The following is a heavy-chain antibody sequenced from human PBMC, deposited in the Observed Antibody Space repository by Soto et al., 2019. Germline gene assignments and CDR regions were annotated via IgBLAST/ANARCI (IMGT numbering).Heavy chain of an antibody. J-gene: IGHJ6*02. Sequence: AAVKVSCKASGYTFTSYGISWVRQAPGQGLEWMGWISAYNGNTNYAQKLQGRVTMTTDTSTSTAYMELRSLRSDDTAVYYCARGLRDCSSTSCYIAFGFYYYYGMDVWGQGTTVTVSS. D-gene: IGHD2-2*02. CDR1: GYTFTSYG. V-gene: IGHV1-18*04. CDR3: ARGLRDCSSTSCYIAFGFYYYYGMDV. CDR2: ISAYNGNT.